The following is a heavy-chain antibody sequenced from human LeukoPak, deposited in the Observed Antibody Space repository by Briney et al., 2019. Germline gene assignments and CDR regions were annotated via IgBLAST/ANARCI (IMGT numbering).Heavy chain of an antibody. V-gene: IGHV1-2*02. Sequence: ASVKVSCKASGYTFTSYYMHWVRQAPGQGLEWMGWINPNSGGTNYAQKFQGRVTMTRDTSISTAYMELSRLRSDDTAVYYCASSGHYYDSSGYFDAFDIWGQGTMVTVSS. CDR2: INPNSGGT. CDR3: ASSGHYYDSSGYFDAFDI. J-gene: IGHJ3*02. CDR1: GYTFTSYY. D-gene: IGHD3-22*01.